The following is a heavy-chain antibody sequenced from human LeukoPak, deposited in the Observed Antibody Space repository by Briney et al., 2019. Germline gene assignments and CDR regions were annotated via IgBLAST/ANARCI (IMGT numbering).Heavy chain of an antibody. CDR3: ARGVGATHFDY. Sequence: PGGSLRLSCAASGFTFSSYWMSWVRQAPGKGLEWVAIIKQDGTEKYYVDSVKGRFTISRDNAKNSLYLQMSGLRAEDTAVYYCARGVGATHFDYWGQGTLVTVSS. CDR2: IKQDGTEK. V-gene: IGHV3-7*04. J-gene: IGHJ4*02. CDR1: GFTFSSYW. D-gene: IGHD1-26*01.